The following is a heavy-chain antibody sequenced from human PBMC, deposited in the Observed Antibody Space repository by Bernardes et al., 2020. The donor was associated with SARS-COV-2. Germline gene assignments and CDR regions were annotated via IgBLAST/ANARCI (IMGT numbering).Heavy chain of an antibody. J-gene: IGHJ4*02. D-gene: IGHD2-21*02. CDR1: GGSISSSNW. V-gene: IGHV4-4*02. CDR2: IYHSGST. Sequence: SEPLSLTCAVSGGSISSSNWWSWVRQPPGKGLEWIGEIYHSGSTNYNPSLKSRVTISVDKSKNQFSLKLSSVTAADTAVYYCARFTVVTAIGFDYWGQGTLVTVSS. CDR3: ARFTVVTAIGFDY.